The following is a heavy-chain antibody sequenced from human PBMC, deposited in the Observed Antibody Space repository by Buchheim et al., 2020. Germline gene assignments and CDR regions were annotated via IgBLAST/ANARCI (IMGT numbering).Heavy chain of an antibody. CDR2: IDPSDSYT. J-gene: IGHJ4*02. Sequence: EVQLVQSGAEVKKPGESLRISCKGSGYSFTSYWISWVRQMPGKGLEWMGRIDPSDSYTNYSPSFQGHVTISADKSISTAYPKWSSLKASDTAMYYCARLRAGSIFGVVIGERSLDYWGQGTL. CDR3: ARLRAGSIFGVVIGERSLDY. D-gene: IGHD3-3*01. V-gene: IGHV5-10-1*03. CDR1: GYSFTSYW.